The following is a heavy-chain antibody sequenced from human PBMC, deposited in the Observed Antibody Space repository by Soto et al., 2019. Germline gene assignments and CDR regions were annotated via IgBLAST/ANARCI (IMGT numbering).Heavy chain of an antibody. J-gene: IGHJ6*04. CDR2: ISSSSSYI. D-gene: IGHD3-10*01. CDR3: ARRITMVRGVIITYYYYYGMDV. V-gene: IGHV3-21*01. CDR1: GFTFRSYS. Sequence: PGGPLRLSCAASGFTFRSYSMNWVRQAPGKGLGWVSSISSSSSYIYYADSVKGRFTISRDNAKNSLYLQMNSLRAEDTAVYYCARRITMVRGVIITYYYYYGMDVWGGGSTVTVSS.